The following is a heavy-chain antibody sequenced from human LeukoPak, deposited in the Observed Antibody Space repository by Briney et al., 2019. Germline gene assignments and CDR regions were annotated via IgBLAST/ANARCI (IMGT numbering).Heavy chain of an antibody. D-gene: IGHD3-3*01. V-gene: IGHV3-20*04. CDR2: INWNGGST. Sequence: PGGSLRLSCAASGFTFDDYGMSWVRQAPGKGLEWVSGINWNGGSTGYADSVKGRFTISRVNAKNSLYLQMNSLRDEGTALYYCASITMFGVASLWGQGNLVTVSS. CDR3: ASITMFGVASL. CDR1: GFTFDDYG. J-gene: IGHJ4*02.